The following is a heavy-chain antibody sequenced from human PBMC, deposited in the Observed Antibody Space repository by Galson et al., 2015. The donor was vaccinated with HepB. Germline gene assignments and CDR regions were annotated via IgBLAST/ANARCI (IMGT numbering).Heavy chain of an antibody. D-gene: IGHD2-21*02. V-gene: IGHV4-39*07. CDR3: ARGGRGGDYEGRSWFDP. CDR2: LYYSGST. CDR1: GGSISSSSYH. J-gene: IGHJ5*02. Sequence: SETLSLTCIVSGGSISSSSYHWGWIRQPPGKGLEWIGSLYYSGSTYYTPSLRSRATISLDTSKNQISLKLSSVTAADTAVYHCARGGRGGDYEGRSWFDPWGQGTLVTVSS.